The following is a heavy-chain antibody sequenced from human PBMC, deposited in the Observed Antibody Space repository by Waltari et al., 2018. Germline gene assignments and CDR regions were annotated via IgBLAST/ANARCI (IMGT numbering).Heavy chain of an antibody. V-gene: IGHV3-30*18. CDR3: AKERRDGYYFYYMDV. CDR1: GFTLSRYG. CDR2: VTYDGGKK. Sequence: QVQLVESGGGVVQPGRSLRLSCAASGFTLSRYGVHWVRQAPGKGLEWVAIVTYDGGKKYYADSVKGRFSVARDNSKNTVSLQMNSLRVEDTAVYYCAKERRDGYYFYYMDVWGKGTTVTVSS. J-gene: IGHJ6*03.